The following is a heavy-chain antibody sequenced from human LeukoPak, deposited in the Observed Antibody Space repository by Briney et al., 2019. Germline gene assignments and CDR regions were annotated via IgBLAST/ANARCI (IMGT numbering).Heavy chain of an antibody. Sequence: SQTLSLTCTVSGGSISSGSYYWSWIRQPAGKGLEWIGRIYTSGSTNYNPSLKSRVTISVDTSKNHFSLKLSSVTSADTAVYYCARGYSSGWYRFDPWGQGTLVTVSS. CDR2: IYTSGST. D-gene: IGHD6-19*01. CDR3: ARGYSSGWYRFDP. V-gene: IGHV4-61*02. CDR1: GGSISSGSYY. J-gene: IGHJ5*02.